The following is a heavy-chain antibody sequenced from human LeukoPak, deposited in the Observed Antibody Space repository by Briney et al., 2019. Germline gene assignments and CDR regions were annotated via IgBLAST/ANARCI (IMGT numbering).Heavy chain of an antibody. J-gene: IGHJ5*02. Sequence: SETLSLTCTVSGASLNPYYWSWIRQPAGKELEWIGRIFSSGLTNYNPSLMSRVTMSVDTSKNQFSLKLTSVTAAGTAVYYCAKDRSSRYYVDWFDPWGQGTLVTVSS. CDR1: GASLNPYY. V-gene: IGHV4-4*07. CDR2: IFSSGLT. D-gene: IGHD6-13*01. CDR3: AKDRSSRYYVDWFDP.